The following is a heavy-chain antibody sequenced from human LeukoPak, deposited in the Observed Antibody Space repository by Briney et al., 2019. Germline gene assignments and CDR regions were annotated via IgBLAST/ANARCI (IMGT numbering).Heavy chain of an antibody. CDR3: ARTTEGYCRGTTCYYYYYYMNI. CDR2: INHSGST. V-gene: IGHV4-34*01. D-gene: IGHD2-2*01. J-gene: IGHJ6*03. CDR1: GGSFSGYY. Sequence: PSETLSLTCAVYGGSFSGYYRSWIRQPPGKGLEWIGEINHSGSTHYNPSLKSRVTISVDTSKNEFSLKLSSVTAADTAVYYCARTTEGYCRGTTCYYYYYYMNIWGKGTTVTVSS.